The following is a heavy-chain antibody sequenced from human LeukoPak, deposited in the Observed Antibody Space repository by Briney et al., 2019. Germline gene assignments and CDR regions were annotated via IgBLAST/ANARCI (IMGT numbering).Heavy chain of an antibody. CDR2: IYYSGST. CDR3: ARGGSGYSSSSIYFDY. Sequence: SETLSLTCTVSGGSISSHYWSWLRQPPGKGLEWIGYIYYSGSTNYNPSLKSRVTISVDTSKNQFSLKLSSVTAADTAVYYCARGGSGYSSSSIYFDYWGQGTLVTVSS. D-gene: IGHD6-6*01. V-gene: IGHV4-59*11. CDR1: GGSISSHY. J-gene: IGHJ4*02.